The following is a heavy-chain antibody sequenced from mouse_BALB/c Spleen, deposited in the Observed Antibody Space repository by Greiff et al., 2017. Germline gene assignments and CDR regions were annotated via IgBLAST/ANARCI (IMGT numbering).Heavy chain of an antibody. V-gene: IGHV5-6-5*01. J-gene: IGHJ4*01. D-gene: IGHD1-1*01. CDR2: ISSGGST. Sequence: EVKLVESGGGLVKPGGSLKLSCAASGFTFSSYAMSWVRQTPEKRLEWVASISSGGSTYYPDSVKGRFTISRDNARNILYLQMSSLRSEDTAMYYCARGPRGDYYGSSSYYYAMDYWGQGTSVTVSS. CDR1: GFTFSSYA. CDR3: ARGPRGDYYGSSSYYYAMDY.